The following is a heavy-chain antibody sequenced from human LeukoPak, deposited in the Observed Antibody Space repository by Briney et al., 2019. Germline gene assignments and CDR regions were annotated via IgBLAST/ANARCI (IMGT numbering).Heavy chain of an antibody. V-gene: IGHV3-23*01. CDR3: ARLKAAAGSNFDY. CDR1: GFTFTNYG. Sequence: GGSLRLSCATSGFTFTNYGMAWVRQAPGKGLEWVSTISGSGISTYYADSVKGRFTISRDTAKNSLYLQMNSLRAEDTALYYCARLKAAAGSNFDYWGQGTLVTVSS. CDR2: ISGSGIST. J-gene: IGHJ4*02. D-gene: IGHD6-13*01.